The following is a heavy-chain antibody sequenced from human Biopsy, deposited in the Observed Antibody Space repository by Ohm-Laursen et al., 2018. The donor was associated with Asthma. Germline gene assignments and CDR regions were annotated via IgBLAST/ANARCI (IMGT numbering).Heavy chain of an antibody. Sequence: SLRLPCSASGFTFSSYAISWVRQAPGKGLEWVSSISSSGASTYYADSVKGRFTISRDNSKNTLYLQMSSLRADDTAVYYCAKGGTYTTDRYAYWGQGSLVTVSS. CDR2: ISSSGAST. D-gene: IGHD1-26*01. J-gene: IGHJ4*02. CDR1: GFTFSSYA. CDR3: AKGGTYTTDRYAY. V-gene: IGHV3-23*01.